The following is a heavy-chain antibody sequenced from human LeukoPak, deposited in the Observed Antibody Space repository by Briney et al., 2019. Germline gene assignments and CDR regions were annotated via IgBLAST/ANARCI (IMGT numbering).Heavy chain of an antibody. CDR2: ISAYNGNT. V-gene: IGHV1-18*01. CDR3: ARVWFGEEDFDY. D-gene: IGHD3-10*01. CDR1: GYTVTSYG. Sequence: SVKVSCKASGYTVTSYGISWVRQAPGQGLEGMGWISAYNGNTIYEQKLQGRVTMTTDTSTSTAYMELRSLRSDDTAVYYCARVWFGEEDFDYWGQGTLVTVSS. J-gene: IGHJ4*02.